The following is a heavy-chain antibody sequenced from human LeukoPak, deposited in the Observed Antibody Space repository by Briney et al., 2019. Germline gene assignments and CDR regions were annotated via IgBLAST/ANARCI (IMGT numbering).Heavy chain of an antibody. V-gene: IGHV1-2*02. Sequence: ASVKVSCKASGYTFTGYYIHWVRQAPGQGLEWMGWLNPNSGGTNYAQKFQGRVTMTGDTSISTAYMELSRLRSDDTAVYYCAREWGYYYDSSGYFPRDYFMDVWGKGTTVTVSS. D-gene: IGHD3-22*01. CDR2: LNPNSGGT. CDR3: AREWGYYYDSSGYFPRDYFMDV. CDR1: GYTFTGYY. J-gene: IGHJ6*03.